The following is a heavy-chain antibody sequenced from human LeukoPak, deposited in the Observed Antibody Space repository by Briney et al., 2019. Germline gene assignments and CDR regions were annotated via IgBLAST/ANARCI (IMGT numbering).Heavy chain of an antibody. CDR2: IVVGSGNT. J-gene: IGHJ4*02. Sequence: SVKVSCMASGFTFTRSAVQWVRQARGQRLEWIGWIVVGSGNTNYAQKFQERVTITRDMSTSTAYMELSSLRSEDTAVYYCAASPDYYDSSGYSYYFDYWGQGTLVTVSS. V-gene: IGHV1-58*01. CDR1: GFTFTRSA. D-gene: IGHD3-22*01. CDR3: AASPDYYDSSGYSYYFDY.